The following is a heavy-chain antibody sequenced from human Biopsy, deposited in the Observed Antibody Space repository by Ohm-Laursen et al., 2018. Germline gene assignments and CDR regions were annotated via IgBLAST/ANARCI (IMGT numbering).Heavy chain of an antibody. J-gene: IGHJ2*01. Sequence: GASVKVSCKASGYTFTDSYMHWVRQAPGQGLEWMGWINPNSGGTNYAQKFQGRVTMTRDTSMSTAYMELNRLRSDDPAVYYCAGGGLNYWYFDLWGRGTLVTVSS. CDR1: GYTFTDSY. CDR3: AGGGLNYWYFDL. V-gene: IGHV1-2*02. CDR2: INPNSGGT. D-gene: IGHD1-26*01.